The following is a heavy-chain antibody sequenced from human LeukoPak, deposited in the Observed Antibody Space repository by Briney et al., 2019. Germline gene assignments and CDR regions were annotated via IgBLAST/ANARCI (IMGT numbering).Heavy chain of an antibody. Sequence: PGGSLRLSCAASGFTFSSYGMHWVRQAPGKGLEWVAVIWYDGSNKYYADSVKGRFTISRDNSKNTLYLQMNSLRAEDTAVYYCARNGITIFGVVIIPNNYYMDVWGKGTTVTVSS. D-gene: IGHD3-3*01. CDR3: ARNGITIFGVVIIPNNYYMDV. V-gene: IGHV3-33*01. CDR1: GFTFSSYG. J-gene: IGHJ6*03. CDR2: IWYDGSNK.